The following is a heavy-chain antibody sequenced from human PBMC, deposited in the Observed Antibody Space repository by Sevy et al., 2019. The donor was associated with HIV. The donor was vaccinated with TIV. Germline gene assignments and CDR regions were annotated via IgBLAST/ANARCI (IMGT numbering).Heavy chain of an antibody. V-gene: IGHV3-21*01. Sequence: EGSLRLSCAASGFTFSSYSMNWVRQAPGKGLEWVSSISSSSSYIYYAYSVKGRFTISRDNAKNSLYLQMNSLRAEDTAVYYCATLGGSSSWYGDTYYFDYWGQGTLVTVSS. CDR1: GFTFSSYS. D-gene: IGHD6-13*01. CDR2: ISSSSSYI. J-gene: IGHJ4*02. CDR3: ATLGGSSSWYGDTYYFDY.